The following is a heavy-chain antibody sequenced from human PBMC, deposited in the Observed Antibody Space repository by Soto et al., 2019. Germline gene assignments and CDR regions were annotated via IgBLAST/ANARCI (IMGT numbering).Heavy chain of an antibody. CDR3: ARGGRWLDFHS. V-gene: IGHV3-7*01. D-gene: IGHD6-19*01. CDR2: IMPDGNKK. Sequence: EVQLVESGGGLVQPGESLRLSCAPSAFDFGGSWMSWVRQAPGKGLEWVANIMPDGNKKYYVDSVKGRFTISRDNTKNSLVIQMNSLRAEDKDVYYCARGGRWLDFHSWGQGTLVTVSS. J-gene: IGHJ4*02. CDR1: AFDFGGSW.